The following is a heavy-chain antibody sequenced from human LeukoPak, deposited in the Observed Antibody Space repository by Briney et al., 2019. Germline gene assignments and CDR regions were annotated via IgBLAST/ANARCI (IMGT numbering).Heavy chain of an antibody. CDR1: SSSISSGHY. D-gene: IGHD3-22*01. J-gene: IGHJ4*02. V-gene: IGHV4-38-2*01. Sequence: SETLSLTCALSSSSISSGHYWGWIRHPPGKGLEWIGNIYHNGNIYYNPALKSRVPIQVDPSKNPLSLSLRSVPAADRLVFSCVRMADPDSGCYFPHYFDAWGQGTLVTVSS. CDR3: VRMADPDSGCYFPHYFDA. CDR2: IYHNGNI.